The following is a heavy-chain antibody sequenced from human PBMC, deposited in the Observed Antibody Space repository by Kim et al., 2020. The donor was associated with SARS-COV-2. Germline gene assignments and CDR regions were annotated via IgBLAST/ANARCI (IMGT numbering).Heavy chain of an antibody. D-gene: IGHD2-15*01. V-gene: IGHV3-74*01. CDR2: INKDGSST. Sequence: GGSLRLSCATSGFTFSYYWMHWVRQAPGKGLVWVSDINKDGSSTSYADSVKGRFTVSRDNAKNTMYLQINSLRAEDTAVYYCARAGYCSDGGCHSWFDT. CDR1: GFTFSYYW. J-gene: IGHJ5*01. CDR3: ARAGYCSDGGCHSWFDT.